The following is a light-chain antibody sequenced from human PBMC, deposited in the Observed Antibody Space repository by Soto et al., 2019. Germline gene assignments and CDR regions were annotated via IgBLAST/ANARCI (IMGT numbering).Light chain of an antibody. J-gene: IGKJ1*01. CDR2: GTS. CDR1: QSVGSNY. V-gene: IGKV3-20*01. Sequence: EIVLTQSPGTLSLSPGDRATLSCRASQSVGSNYLGWYQQKPGQTPRLLIYGTSNGATGIPDRFSGSGSGTDFTLTISRLEPEDFAVYYCQQYSNSPPWTFGQGTKVEIK. CDR3: QQYSNSPPWT.